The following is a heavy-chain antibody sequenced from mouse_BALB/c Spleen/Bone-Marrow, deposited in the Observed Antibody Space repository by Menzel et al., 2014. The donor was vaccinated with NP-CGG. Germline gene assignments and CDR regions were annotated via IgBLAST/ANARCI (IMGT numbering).Heavy chain of an antibody. V-gene: IGHV2-6-7*01. CDR1: GFSLTGFG. J-gene: IGHJ4*01. D-gene: IGHD2-10*02. CDR2: IWGDGTT. Sequence: QVQLKDSGPGLVAPSQSLSITCTVSGFSLTGFGINWIRQPPGKGLEWLGMIWGDGTTDYNSALKSRLSIKKGNSKSQVFLKMNSLQAGDTARYYCAREKYGNYYAMDYWGQGTSVTVSS. CDR3: AREKYGNYYAMDY.